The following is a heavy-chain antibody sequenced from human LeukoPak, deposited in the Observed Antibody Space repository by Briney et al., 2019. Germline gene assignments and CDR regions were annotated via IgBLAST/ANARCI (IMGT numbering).Heavy chain of an antibody. CDR1: GFTFSSYS. D-gene: IGHD3-3*01. V-gene: IGHV3-21*01. CDR3: ARGRDFWMGYRKNVFDY. Sequence: GGSLRLSCAASGFTFSSYSMNWVRQAPGKGPEWVSSISSSSSYIYYADSVKGRFTISRDNAKNSLYLQMNSLRAEDTAVYYCARGRDFWMGYRKNVFDYWGQGTLVTVSS. CDR2: ISSSSSYI. J-gene: IGHJ4*02.